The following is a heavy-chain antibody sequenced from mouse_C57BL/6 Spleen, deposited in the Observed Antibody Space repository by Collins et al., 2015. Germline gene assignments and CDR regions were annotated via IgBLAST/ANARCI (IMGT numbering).Heavy chain of an antibody. CDR2: INTYSGVP. Sequence: QIQLVQSGPELKKPGETVKISCKASGYTFTTCGMSWVKQAPGKGLKWMGWINTYSGVPTYADDFKGRFAFSLETSASTAFLQINNLKNEDTATYFCAREPFALDYWGQGTSVTVSS. V-gene: IGHV9-3*01. CDR3: AREPFALDY. CDR1: GYTFTTCG. J-gene: IGHJ4*01.